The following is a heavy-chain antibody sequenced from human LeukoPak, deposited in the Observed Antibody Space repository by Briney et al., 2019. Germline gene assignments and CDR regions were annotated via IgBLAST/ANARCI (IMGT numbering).Heavy chain of an antibody. CDR1: GITFSNAW. CDR3: AKDRSSPHGAFDI. CDR2: IKSKVNGGTT. Sequence: TGGSLRLSCVVSGITFSNAWMNWVRQTPGKGLEWVGRIKSKVNGGTTDYAAPVKGRFTISRDDSKNTLYLQMSSLKTEDTAVYYRAKDRSSPHGAFDIWGQGTMVTVSS. V-gene: IGHV3-15*07. J-gene: IGHJ3*02.